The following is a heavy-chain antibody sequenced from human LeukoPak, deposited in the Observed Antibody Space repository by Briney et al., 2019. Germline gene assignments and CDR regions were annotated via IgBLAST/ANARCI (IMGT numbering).Heavy chain of an antibody. CDR1: GFTFNTYA. CDR3: ARDRCGDICFCGLDV. Sequence: PGGSLRLSCAASGFTFNTYAMSWVRQAPGKGLEWVSGVSGSGGNTYYTDSVKGRFTISRDNSKNTLYLEMNSLRAEDTAVYYCARDRCGDICFCGLDVWGQGTTVSVSS. V-gene: IGHV3-23*01. CDR2: VSGSGGNT. D-gene: IGHD2-21*01. J-gene: IGHJ6*02.